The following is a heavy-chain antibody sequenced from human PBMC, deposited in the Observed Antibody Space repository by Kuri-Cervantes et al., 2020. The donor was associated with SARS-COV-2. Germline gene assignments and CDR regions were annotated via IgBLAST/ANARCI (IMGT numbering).Heavy chain of an antibody. CDR2: VRGKANNYAT. CDR3: AREQTSGESYAFDI. CDR1: GFLFSASA. J-gene: IGHJ3*02. Sequence: GESLKISCEVSGFLFSASAIHWVRQASGKGLEWVGRVRGKANNYATAYAASVKGRFTISRDDSKNMAYLQMNSLKTEDTAVYYCAREQTSGESYAFDIWGQGTMVTVSS. V-gene: IGHV3-73*01. D-gene: IGHD7-27*01.